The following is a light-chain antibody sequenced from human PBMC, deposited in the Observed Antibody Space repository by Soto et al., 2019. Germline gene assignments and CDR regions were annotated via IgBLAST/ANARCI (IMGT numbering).Light chain of an antibody. CDR1: SSDVGSYNL. Sequence: QSALTQPASVSGSPGQSITISCTGTSSDVGSYNLVSWYQQHPGKAPKLMIYEVSKRTSGVSNRFSGSKSGNTASLTISGLQAEDEADYYCCSYAGSSTPTVFGGGTKLTVL. V-gene: IGLV2-23*02. CDR2: EVS. J-gene: IGLJ3*02. CDR3: CSYAGSSTPTV.